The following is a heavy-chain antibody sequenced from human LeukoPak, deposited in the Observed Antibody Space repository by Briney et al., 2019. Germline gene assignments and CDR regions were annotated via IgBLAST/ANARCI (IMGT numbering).Heavy chain of an antibody. V-gene: IGHV4-39*01. J-gene: IGHJ6*02. Sequence: PSETLSLTCTVSGGSITTSSYYWGWIRQPPGKGLEWIGVIYYSGSTYYNPSLKGRVTISVDTSKNQFSLKLSSVTAADTAVYYCARHVNDIVVVVLGMDVWGQGTTVTVSS. CDR2: IYYSGST. CDR1: GGSITTSSYY. CDR3: ARHVNDIVVVVLGMDV. D-gene: IGHD2-2*01.